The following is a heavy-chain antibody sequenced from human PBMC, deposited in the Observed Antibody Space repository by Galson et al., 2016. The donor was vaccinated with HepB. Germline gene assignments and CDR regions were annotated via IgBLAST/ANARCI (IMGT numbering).Heavy chain of an antibody. CDR3: ARGFGLIDVPDI. D-gene: IGHD2-21*01. CDR1: GFIFTTYA. CDR2: VGTAGDT. J-gene: IGHJ3*02. Sequence: SLRLSCAASGFIFTTYAIHWVRQPPGKGLEWVSSVGTAGDTFYAGSVKGRFTVSRENARKSVYLQLSSLRAGDTAVYFCARGFGLIDVPDIWGQGTMVTVSS. V-gene: IGHV3-13*01.